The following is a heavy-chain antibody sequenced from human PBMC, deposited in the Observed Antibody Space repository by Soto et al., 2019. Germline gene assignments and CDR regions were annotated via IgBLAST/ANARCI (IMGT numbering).Heavy chain of an antibody. J-gene: IGHJ3*02. CDR3: AREETTVTIRHVFDI. V-gene: IGHV4-30-4*01. CDR1: GGSISNSDYY. D-gene: IGHD4-17*01. CDR2: TSYRGTT. Sequence: QVQLQESGPGLVKPSQTLSLTCTVSGGSISNSDYYWSWIRQPPGEGLEWIGYTSYRGTTYYNSSLKSRTTISVDTSKNQFSLKLSSVTAADTAVYYCAREETTVTIRHVFDIWGQGTMVTVSS.